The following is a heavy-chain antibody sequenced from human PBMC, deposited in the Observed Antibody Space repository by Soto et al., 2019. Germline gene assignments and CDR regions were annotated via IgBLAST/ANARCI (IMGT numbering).Heavy chain of an antibody. V-gene: IGHV1-3*01. D-gene: IGHD6-6*01. J-gene: IGHJ5*02. CDR2: INAGNGNT. Sequence: GASVKVSCTASGYTFTSYAMHWVRQAPGQRLEWMGWINAGNGNTKYSQKFQGRVTITRDTSASTAYMELSGLRSEDTAVYYCARDHIAAPLFNWFDPWGQGTLVTVSS. CDR3: ARDHIAAPLFNWFDP. CDR1: GYTFTSYA.